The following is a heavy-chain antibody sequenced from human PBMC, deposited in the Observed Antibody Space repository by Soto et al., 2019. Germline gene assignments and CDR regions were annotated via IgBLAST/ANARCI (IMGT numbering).Heavy chain of an antibody. D-gene: IGHD2-2*01. CDR2: IWYDGSNK. Sequence: GESLKISCAASGFTFSSYGMHWVRQAPGKGLEWVAVIWYDGSNKYYADSVKGRFTISRDNSKNTLYLQMNSLRAEDTAVYYCARGSDIVVVPAAPVGGMDVWGQGTTVTVSS. CDR1: GFTFSSYG. V-gene: IGHV3-33*01. CDR3: ARGSDIVVVPAAPVGGMDV. J-gene: IGHJ6*02.